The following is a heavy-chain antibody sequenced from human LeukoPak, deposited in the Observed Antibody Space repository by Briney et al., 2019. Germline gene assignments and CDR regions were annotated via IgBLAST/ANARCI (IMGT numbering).Heavy chain of an antibody. CDR2: ISFDGSKK. CDR1: GFTVSTFD. V-gene: IGHV3-30*01. Sequence: PGGSLRLSCAGSGFTVSTFDMHWVRQAPGRGLEWVATISFDGSKKYFAAALKGRFTISRDNTRTTVYLQMNSLRAEDTAVYYCTRAQLEFCGMPSCYAFDSWGQGTLVTVSS. CDR3: TRAQLEFCGMPSCYAFDS. D-gene: IGHD2-2*01. J-gene: IGHJ4*02.